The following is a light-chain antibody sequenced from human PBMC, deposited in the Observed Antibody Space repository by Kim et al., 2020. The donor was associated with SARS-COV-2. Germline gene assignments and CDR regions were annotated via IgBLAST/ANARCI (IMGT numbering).Light chain of an antibody. J-gene: IGLJ2*01. CDR2: DVT. CDR3: CSYTGSYTFI. V-gene: IGLV2-11*01. Sequence: GQSVTIACSGTGSDVGYYNYVSWYQHHPGKAPRLIIDDVTKRPSGVPDRFSGSKSDNTASLTISGLQAEDEGDYYCCSYTGSYTFIFGGGTQLTVL. CDR1: GSDVGYYNY.